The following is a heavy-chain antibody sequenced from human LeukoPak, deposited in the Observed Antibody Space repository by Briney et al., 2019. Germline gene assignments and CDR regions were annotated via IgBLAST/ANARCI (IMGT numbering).Heavy chain of an antibody. CDR2: IYYSGST. V-gene: IGHV4-59*01. CDR1: GGSISSYY. J-gene: IGHJ4*02. D-gene: IGHD5-18*01. Sequence: SETLSLTCTVSGGSISSYYWSWIRQPPGKGLEWIGYIYYSGSTNYNPSLKSRVTISVDTSKNRFSLKLSSVTAADTAVYYCARYGAVRGYRQFDYWGQGTLVTVSS. CDR3: ARYGAVRGYRQFDY.